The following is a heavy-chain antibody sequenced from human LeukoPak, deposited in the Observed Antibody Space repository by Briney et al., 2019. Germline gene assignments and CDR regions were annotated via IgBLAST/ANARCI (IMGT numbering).Heavy chain of an antibody. CDR3: ARYLEYINSWKGYYFDY. CDR1: GRSINSNSHF. CDR2: IYYSGST. J-gene: IGHJ4*02. Sequence: SETLSLTCTVSGRSINSNSHFWDWIRQSPGKGLEWIGTIYYSGSTYYSPSLKSRVTISVDTSKNQFSLELNSVTAADTAVYYCARYLEYINSWKGYYFDYWGQGTLVTVSS. V-gene: IGHV4-39*01. D-gene: IGHD6-13*01.